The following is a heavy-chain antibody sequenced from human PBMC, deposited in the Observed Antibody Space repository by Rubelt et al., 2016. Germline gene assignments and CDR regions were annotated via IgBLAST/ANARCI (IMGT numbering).Heavy chain of an antibody. D-gene: IGHD4-17*01. Sequence: QLQLQESGPGLVKPSETLSLTCTVSGGSISSYYWSWIRQPPGKGLEWIGYSHYSGSTSYNPSLKSRGTITVDTSKNQFPLKLTSVTAADTAVYYCARGGTTNWFDPWGQGTLVTVSS. CDR3: ARGGTTNWFDP. J-gene: IGHJ5*02. CDR1: GGSISSYY. V-gene: IGHV4-59*01. CDR2: SHYSGST.